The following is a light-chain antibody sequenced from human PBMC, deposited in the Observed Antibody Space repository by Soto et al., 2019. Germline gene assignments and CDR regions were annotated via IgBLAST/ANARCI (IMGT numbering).Light chain of an antibody. V-gene: IGLV2-14*01. J-gene: IGLJ3*02. CDR2: EVS. CDR1: SSDVGGYNY. CDR3: SSYTRGSSLWV. Sequence: QSALTQPASVSGSPGQSITISCTGTSSDVGGYNYVSWYQLSPGKAPKLMIYEVSNRPSGVSYRFTGSKSLDTASLTISGLQAEDEADYYCSSYTRGSSLWVFGGGTKLTVL.